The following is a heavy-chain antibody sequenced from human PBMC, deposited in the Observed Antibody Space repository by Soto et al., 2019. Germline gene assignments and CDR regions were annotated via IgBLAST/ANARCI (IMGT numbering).Heavy chain of an antibody. J-gene: IGHJ5*02. D-gene: IGHD3-3*01. Sequence: QVQLVQSGAEVKKPGASVKVSCKASGYTFTSYGISWVRQAPGQGLAWMGWISAYNGNTNYAQKLQGRVTMTTDTSTSKAYMELRSLRDDDTAVYYCARGLRSYDFWSGFNLFDPWGQGTLVTVSS. V-gene: IGHV1-18*04. CDR3: ARGLRSYDFWSGFNLFDP. CDR2: ISAYNGNT. CDR1: GYTFTSYG.